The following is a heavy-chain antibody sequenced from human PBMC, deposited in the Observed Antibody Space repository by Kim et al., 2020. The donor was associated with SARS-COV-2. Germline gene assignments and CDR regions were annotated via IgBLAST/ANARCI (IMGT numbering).Heavy chain of an antibody. D-gene: IGHD3-22*01. Sequence: SVKVSCKASGGTFSSYAISWVRQAPGQGLEWMGGIIPIFGTANYAQKFQGRVTITADESTSTAYMELSSLRSEDTAVYYCARGYYYDSSGYYKVDYFDYWGQGTLVTVSS. CDR3: ARGYYYDSSGYYKVDYFDY. CDR1: GGTFSSYA. V-gene: IGHV1-69*13. CDR2: IIPIFGTA. J-gene: IGHJ4*02.